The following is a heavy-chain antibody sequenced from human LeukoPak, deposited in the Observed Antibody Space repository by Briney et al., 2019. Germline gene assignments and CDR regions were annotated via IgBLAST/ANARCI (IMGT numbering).Heavy chain of an antibody. CDR1: GSTFSTYW. D-gene: IGHD6-19*01. Sequence: GGSLRLSCAASGSTFSTYWMPWVRQVPGKGLVWVSRINTDGSRTNYADSVKGRFTISRDNAKNTLYLQMNSLRAEDTAVYFCARDRVSGSYKGYLDYWGQGTLVTVSS. J-gene: IGHJ4*02. CDR3: ARDRVSGSYKGYLDY. V-gene: IGHV3-74*01. CDR2: INTDGSRT.